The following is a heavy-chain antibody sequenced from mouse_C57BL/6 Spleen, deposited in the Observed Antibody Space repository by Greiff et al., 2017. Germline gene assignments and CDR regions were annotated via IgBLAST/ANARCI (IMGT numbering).Heavy chain of an antibody. CDR1: GYTFTSYW. V-gene: IGHV1-72*01. D-gene: IGHD2-3*01. CDR2: IDPNSGGT. Sequence: VQLQQPGAELVKPGASVKLSCKASGYTFTSYWMHWVKQRPGRGLEWIGRIDPNSGGTKYNEKLKSTATLTVDKPSSTAYMQLSSLTSEDSAFYYCANSRGYDGFLWFAYWGQGTLVTVSA. J-gene: IGHJ3*01. CDR3: ANSRGYDGFLWFAY.